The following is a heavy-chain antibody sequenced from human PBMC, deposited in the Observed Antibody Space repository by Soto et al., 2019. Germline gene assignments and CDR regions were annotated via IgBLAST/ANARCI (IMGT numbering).Heavy chain of an antibody. CDR1: GGTFSSYA. CDR2: IIPIFGTA. CDR3: ARTNWNYRDADY. J-gene: IGHJ4*02. V-gene: IGHV1-69*13. Sequence: SVKVSCKASGGTFSSYAISWVRQAPGQGLEWMGGIIPIFGTANYAQKLQGRVTITADASTSTAYMELSSLRSEDTAVYYCARTNWNYRDADYWGQGTLVTVSS. D-gene: IGHD1-7*01.